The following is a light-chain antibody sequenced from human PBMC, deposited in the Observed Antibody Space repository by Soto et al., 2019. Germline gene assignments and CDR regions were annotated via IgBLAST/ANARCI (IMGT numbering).Light chain of an antibody. J-gene: IGKJ1*01. V-gene: IGKV3-20*01. CDR2: GAS. Sequence: EVVVTNSPATLSVSPGERATLSCRAIQSVSSSYLAWYQQKPGQAPRLLIYGASSRATGIPDRFSGSGSGTDFTLTISRLEPQDFAVYYCQQYGSSLTWTFCQGTKVDI. CDR1: QSVSSSY. CDR3: QQYGSSLTWT.